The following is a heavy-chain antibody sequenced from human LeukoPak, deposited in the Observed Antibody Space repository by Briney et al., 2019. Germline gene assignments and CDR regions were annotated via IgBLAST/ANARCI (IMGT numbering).Heavy chain of an antibody. V-gene: IGHV3-30*18. J-gene: IGHJ4*02. D-gene: IGHD2-2*01. CDR2: ISYDGSKK. CDR3: AKDQADCSSTSCYERGFDY. Sequence: GGSLRLSCAASGFTFSSYGMHWVRQAPGKGLEWVTVISYDGSKKYYADSVKGRFTISRDNSKNTLYLQMNSLRAEDTAVYYCAKDQADCSSTSCYERGFDYWGQGTLVTVSS. CDR1: GFTFSSYG.